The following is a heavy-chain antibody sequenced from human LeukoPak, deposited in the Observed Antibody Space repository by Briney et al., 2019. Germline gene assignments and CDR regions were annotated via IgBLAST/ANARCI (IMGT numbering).Heavy chain of an antibody. Sequence: GGSLRLSCAASGFTFRSYEMNWVRQAPGKGLEWVSYISSSGSTIYYADSVKGRFTISRDNAKNSLFLQMNSLRAEDTALYYCARFGYGCKVDYWGQGTLVTVSS. CDR3: ARFGYGCKVDY. CDR1: GFTFRSYE. CDR2: ISSSGSTI. J-gene: IGHJ4*02. D-gene: IGHD4-23*01. V-gene: IGHV3-48*03.